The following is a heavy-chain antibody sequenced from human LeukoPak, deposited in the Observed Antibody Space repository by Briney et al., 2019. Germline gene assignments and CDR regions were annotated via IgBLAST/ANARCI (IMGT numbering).Heavy chain of an antibody. Sequence: PGGSLRLSCAASGFMFSTYLMNWVRQAPGKGLEWVATIKQDGSEKYNVDSVKGRFTISRDNARNSLHLQMNSLRAEDTAVYYCAKNPYVIAAAGTYYFDYWGQGTLVTVSS. V-gene: IGHV3-7*03. D-gene: IGHD6-13*01. CDR1: GFMFSTYL. CDR2: IKQDGSEK. CDR3: AKNPYVIAAAGTYYFDY. J-gene: IGHJ4*02.